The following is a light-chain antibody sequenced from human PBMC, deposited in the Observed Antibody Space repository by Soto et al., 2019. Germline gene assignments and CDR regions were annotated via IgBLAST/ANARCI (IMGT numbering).Light chain of an antibody. V-gene: IGKV1-39*01. J-gene: IGKJ1*01. CDR1: QTFSNF. CDR2: AAS. Sequence: DIQMTQSPSSLAASVGDRVTITCRASQTFSNFLNWYQQKPGKAPKLLSYAASSLQSGVPSRFSGSGSGTDFTLNISDLRPEDSATYYCQQSFSTSWTFGQGTKVELK. CDR3: QQSFSTSWT.